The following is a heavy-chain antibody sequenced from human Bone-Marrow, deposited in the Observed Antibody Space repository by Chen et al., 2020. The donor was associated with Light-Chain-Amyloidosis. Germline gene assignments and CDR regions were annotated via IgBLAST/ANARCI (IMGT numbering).Heavy chain of an antibody. J-gene: IGHJ4*02. D-gene: IGHD5-12*01. Sequence: EVQLEQSGPEVKKPGESLKIPCKGSGYTFPNYWIGWVRQMPGKGLEWMGVIYPDDSDAGYSPSFEGQVTISADKSITTAYLQWRGLEASDTAMYYCARRRDGYNFDYWGQGTLVTVSS. CDR2: IYPDDSDA. CDR3: ARRRDGYNFDY. V-gene: IGHV5-51*01. CDR1: GYTFPNYW.